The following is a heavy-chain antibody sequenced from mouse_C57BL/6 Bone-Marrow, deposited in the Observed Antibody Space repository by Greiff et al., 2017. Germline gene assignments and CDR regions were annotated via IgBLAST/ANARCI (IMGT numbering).Heavy chain of an antibody. CDR2: IWSGGST. CDR3: ARNFEGLYYDYGAY. Sequence: VQVVESGPGLVQPSQSLSITCTVSGFSLTSYGVHWVRQSPGKGLEWLGVIWSGGSTDYNAAFISRLSISKDNSKSQVFFKMNSLQADDTAIYYCARNFEGLYYDYGAYWGQGTLVTVSA. V-gene: IGHV2-2*01. D-gene: IGHD2-4*01. CDR1: GFSLTSYG. J-gene: IGHJ3*01.